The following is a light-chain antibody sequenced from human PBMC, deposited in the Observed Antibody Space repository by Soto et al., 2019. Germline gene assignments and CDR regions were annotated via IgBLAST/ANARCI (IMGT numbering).Light chain of an antibody. J-gene: IGKJ2*01. V-gene: IGKV3-20*01. CDR3: QQYGGVPYT. CDR2: GAS. CDR1: ESISRDY. Sequence: EIVLTQSPGTLSLSRGQRATLSCRASESISRDYLAWYQQRLGQAPRLLIYGASSGATGIPDRFSGSGSGTDFTLTISRLEPEDFAIYYCQQYGGVPYTFGQGTKLEIK.